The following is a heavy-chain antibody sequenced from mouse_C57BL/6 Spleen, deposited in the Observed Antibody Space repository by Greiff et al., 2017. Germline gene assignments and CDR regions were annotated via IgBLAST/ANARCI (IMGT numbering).Heavy chain of an antibody. D-gene: IGHD1-1*01. CDR3: ARTGAVVASYYAMDY. V-gene: IGHV1-55*01. J-gene: IGHJ4*01. CDR1: GYTFTSYW. CDR2: IYPGSGST. Sequence: VQLQQPGAGLVKPGASVKLSCKASGYTFTSYWITWVRQRPGQGLEWIGDIYPGSGSTNYNEKFKGKATLTVDTSSSTAYMQLSSLTSEDSAVYYGARTGAVVASYYAMDYWGQGTSVTVSS.